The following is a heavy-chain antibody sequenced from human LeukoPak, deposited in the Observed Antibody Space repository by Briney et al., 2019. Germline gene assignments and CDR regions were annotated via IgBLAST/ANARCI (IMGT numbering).Heavy chain of an antibody. CDR1: GFTFSTHS. D-gene: IGHD1-26*01. J-gene: IGHJ6*03. Sequence: GGSLRLSCAASGFTFSTHSMNWVRQAPGKGLEWVSSISSSSSYIYYADSVKGRFTISRDNAKKSVYLQMNSLRAEDTAVYYCARAYSERYGLGYYYMDVWGKGTTVTISS. CDR3: ARAYSERYGLGYYYMDV. V-gene: IGHV3-21*01. CDR2: ISSSSSYI.